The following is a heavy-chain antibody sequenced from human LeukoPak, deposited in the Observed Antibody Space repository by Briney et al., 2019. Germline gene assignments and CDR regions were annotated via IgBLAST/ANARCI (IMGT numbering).Heavy chain of an antibody. D-gene: IGHD4-17*01. CDR3: ARRFSTITTTVTTAADY. V-gene: IGHV3-20*04. CDR2: INWNGGST. J-gene: IGHJ4*02. Sequence: GGSLRLSCAASGFTFGDYGMSWVRQAPGKGLEWVSGINWNGGSTGYADSVKGRFTISRDNAKNSLYLQMNSLRAEDTALYYCARRFSTITTTVTTAADYWGQGTLVTVSS. CDR1: GFTFGDYG.